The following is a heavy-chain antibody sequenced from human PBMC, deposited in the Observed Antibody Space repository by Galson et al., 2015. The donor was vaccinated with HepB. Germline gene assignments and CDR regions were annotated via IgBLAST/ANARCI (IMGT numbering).Heavy chain of an antibody. D-gene: IGHD6-19*01. CDR2: ISGSGGST. CDR1: GFTFSSYA. Sequence: SLRLSCAASGFTFSSYAMSWVRQAPGKGLEWVSAISGSGGSTYYADSVKGRFTISRDNSKNTLYLQMNSLRAEDTAVYYCANEGYSSGWLIDYWGQGTLVTVSS. CDR3: ANEGYSSGWLIDY. J-gene: IGHJ4*02. V-gene: IGHV3-23*01.